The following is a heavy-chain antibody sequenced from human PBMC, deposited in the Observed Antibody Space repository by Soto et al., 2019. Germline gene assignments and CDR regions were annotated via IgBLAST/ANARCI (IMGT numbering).Heavy chain of an antibody. J-gene: IGHJ4*02. D-gene: IGHD3-3*01. CDR3: ASTWSGYYYFDS. V-gene: IGHV3-23*01. Sequence: EVQLLESGGGLVQPGGSLRLSCAASGFTFSTYAMTWVRQAPGKGLEWVATISGSGGYTYYADSVQGRFTISRGNSENTLFLQMNGLTAEDTAVYYCASTWSGYYYFDSWGQGTLVTVSS. CDR2: ISGSGGYT. CDR1: GFTFSTYA.